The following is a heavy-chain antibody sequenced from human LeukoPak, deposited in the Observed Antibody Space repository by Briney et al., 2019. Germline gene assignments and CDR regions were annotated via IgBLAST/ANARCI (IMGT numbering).Heavy chain of an antibody. J-gene: IGHJ2*01. Sequence: ASVKVSCKASGYTFTGYYMHWVRQAPGQGLEWMGWINPNSGGTNYAQKFRGRVTMTRDTSISTACMELSRLRSDDTAVYYCARAEYQLSQFDLWGRGTLVTVSS. D-gene: IGHD2-2*01. CDR1: GYTFTGYY. CDR2: INPNSGGT. V-gene: IGHV1-2*02. CDR3: ARAEYQLSQFDL.